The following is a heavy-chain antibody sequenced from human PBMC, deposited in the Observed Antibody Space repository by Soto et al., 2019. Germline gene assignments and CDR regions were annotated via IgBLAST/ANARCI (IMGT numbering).Heavy chain of an antibody. CDR3: ARAYEQWLVQGYWFDP. D-gene: IGHD6-19*01. CDR1: GFSFSNYA. CDR2: ISAGGSNT. V-gene: IGHV3-23*01. Sequence: GGSLRLSCAASGFSFSNYAMNWVRQAPGKGLEWVSAISAGGSNTNYADSVKGRFTISSDNSKNTLYLQMNGLRADDTAVYYCARAYEQWLVQGYWFDPWGQGTLVTVSS. J-gene: IGHJ5*02.